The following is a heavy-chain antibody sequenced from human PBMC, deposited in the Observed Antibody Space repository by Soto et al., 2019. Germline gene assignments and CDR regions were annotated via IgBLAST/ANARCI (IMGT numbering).Heavy chain of an antibody. J-gene: IGHJ6*02. CDR1: GFTFSSYW. CDR2: LNPDGSTT. D-gene: IGHD4-4*01. Sequence: EVQLVESGGGLVQPGGSLRLSCAASGFTFSSYWMHWVRQAPGEGLMWVSRLNPDGSTTSYADSVKGRFTISRDNAKNTLYLQMNSLRVEDTAVYYCARVPTTVTTPGMDVWGQGTTVTVSS. CDR3: ARVPTTVTTPGMDV. V-gene: IGHV3-74*01.